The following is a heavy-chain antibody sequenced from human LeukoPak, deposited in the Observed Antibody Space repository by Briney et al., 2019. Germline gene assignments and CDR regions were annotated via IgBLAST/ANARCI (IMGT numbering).Heavy chain of an antibody. CDR2: ISNKRDRYTT. D-gene: IGHD1-26*01. CDR3: TRGYSGVHVYAFDI. Sequence: GGSLRPSCAAPGFTFSDYLIDWVRQAPGKGLEWVGRISNKRDRYTTEYATSVKGRFTISGDDSKNSLYLQMNSLRTEDAAMYYCTRGYSGVHVYAFDIWGQGTMVTVSS. V-gene: IGHV3-72*01. CDR1: GFTFSDYL. J-gene: IGHJ3*02.